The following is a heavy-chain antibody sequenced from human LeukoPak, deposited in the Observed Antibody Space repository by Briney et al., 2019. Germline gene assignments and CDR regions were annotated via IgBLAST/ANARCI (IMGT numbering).Heavy chain of an antibody. CDR3: ARGFRPYTKCSSGWFTGY. V-gene: IGHV3-23*01. Sequence: GGSLRLSCAASGFTFSSYAMSWVRQAPGKGLEWVSAISGSGGSTYYADSVKGRFTISRDNSKNTLYLQMNSLRAEDTAVYYCARGFRPYTKCSSGWFTGYWGQGTLVTVSS. CDR2: ISGSGGST. CDR1: GFTFSSYA. D-gene: IGHD6-19*01. J-gene: IGHJ4*02.